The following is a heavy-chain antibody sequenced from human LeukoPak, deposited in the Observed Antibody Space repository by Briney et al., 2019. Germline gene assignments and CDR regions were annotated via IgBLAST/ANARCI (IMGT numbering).Heavy chain of an antibody. CDR1: GYTFTSYY. CDR2: ISPSGGST. Sequence: ASVKVSCKASGYTFTSYYMHWVRQAPGQGLEWMGIISPSGGSTSYAQKFQGRVTMTRDTSTSTVYMELSSLRSEDTAVYYCARDIPPYAFDIWGQGTMVTVSS. J-gene: IGHJ3*02. CDR3: ARDIPPYAFDI. V-gene: IGHV1-46*01.